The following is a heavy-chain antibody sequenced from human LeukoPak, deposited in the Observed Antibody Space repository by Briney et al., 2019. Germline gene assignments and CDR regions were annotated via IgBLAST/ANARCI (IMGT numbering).Heavy chain of an antibody. CDR3: AREDRREAYYMDV. Sequence: SETLSLTCTVSSGSISTSNYYWGWVRQPPGKALEWIGNIFYSGSTYYSPSLKSRVTISLDTSKNQFSLQLNSVTPEDTAVYYCAREDRREAYYMDVWGKGTTVTVSS. CDR1: SGSISTSNYY. J-gene: IGHJ6*03. CDR2: IFYSGST. V-gene: IGHV4-39*07.